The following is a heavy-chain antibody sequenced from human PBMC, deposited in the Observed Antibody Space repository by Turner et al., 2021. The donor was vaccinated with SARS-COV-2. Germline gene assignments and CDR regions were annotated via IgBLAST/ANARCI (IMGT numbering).Heavy chain of an antibody. CDR3: AKRGGEYCSGGSCYSGYFDY. J-gene: IGHJ4*02. D-gene: IGHD2-15*01. V-gene: IGHV3-30*18. CDR1: GFTFSSYG. CDR2: ISYDGSNK. Sequence: QVQLVESGGGVVQPGRSLRLSCAASGFTFSSYGMLWVRQAPGKGLEGVAVISYDGSNKYYADSVKGRFTISRDNSKNTLYLQMNSLRAEDTAVYYCAKRGGEYCSGGSCYSGYFDYWGQGTLVTVSS.